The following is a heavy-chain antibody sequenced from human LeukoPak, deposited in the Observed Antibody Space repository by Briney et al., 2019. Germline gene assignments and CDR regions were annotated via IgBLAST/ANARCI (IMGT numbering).Heavy chain of an antibody. D-gene: IGHD2-2*02. V-gene: IGHV3-66*01. CDR2: IYSGGST. Sequence: GGSLRLSCAASGFTVSSNYMSWVRQAPGKGLEWVSVIYSGGSTYYADSVKGRFTISRDNSKNTLYLQMNSLRAEDTAVYYCARAIPYGEYYFDYWGQGTLVTVSS. CDR3: ARAIPYGEYYFDY. J-gene: IGHJ4*02. CDR1: GFTVSSNY.